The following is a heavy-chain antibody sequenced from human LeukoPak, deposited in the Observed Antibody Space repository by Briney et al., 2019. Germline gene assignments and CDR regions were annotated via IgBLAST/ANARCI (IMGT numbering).Heavy chain of an antibody. J-gene: IGHJ3*02. D-gene: IGHD2-2*01. Sequence: ASVKVSCKASGGTFSSYAISWVRQAPGQGLEWMGGIIPIFGTANYAQKFQGRVTITADESTSTACMELSSLRSEDTAVYYCARGSKSVGPPRYCSSTSCVDAFDIWGQGTMVTVSS. V-gene: IGHV1-69*13. CDR1: GGTFSSYA. CDR3: ARGSKSVGPPRYCSSTSCVDAFDI. CDR2: IIPIFGTA.